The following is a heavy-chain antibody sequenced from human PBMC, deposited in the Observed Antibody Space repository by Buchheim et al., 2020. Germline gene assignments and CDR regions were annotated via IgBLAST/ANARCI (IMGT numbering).Heavy chain of an antibody. CDR1: GGSISSSSYY. Sequence: QLQLQESGPGLVKPSETLSLTCTVSGGSISSSSYYWGWIRQPPGRGLEWIGSIYYSGSTYYNPSLKSRVTISVDTSQNQFSLKLSSVTAADTAVYYCAGRADSSSWYVLYFDYWGQGTL. D-gene: IGHD6-13*01. CDR3: AGRADSSSWYVLYFDY. CDR2: IYYSGST. J-gene: IGHJ4*02. V-gene: IGHV4-39*07.